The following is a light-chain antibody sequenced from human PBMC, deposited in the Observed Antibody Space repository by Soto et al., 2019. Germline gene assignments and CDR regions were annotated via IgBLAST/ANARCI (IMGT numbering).Light chain of an antibody. CDR2: AAS. J-gene: IGKJ5*01. CDR1: QSISSY. Sequence: DIQLTQSPSSLPASVGARVTIAGRASQSISSYLNWYQQKPGKAPKLLIYAASSLQSGVPSRFSGSGSGTDFTLTISSLQPEDFATYSCQQSYSTPITFGQGTRLEI. CDR3: QQSYSTPIT. V-gene: IGKV1-39*01.